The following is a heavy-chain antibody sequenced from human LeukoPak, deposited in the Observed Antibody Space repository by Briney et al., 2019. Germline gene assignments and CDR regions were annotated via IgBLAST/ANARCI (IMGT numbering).Heavy chain of an antibody. J-gene: IGHJ3*02. Sequence: SVKVSCKASGGTFSSYAISWVRQAPGQGLEWMGRIIPILGIANYAQKFQGRVTITADKSTSTAYMELSSLRSEDTAVYYCARRAHYYDILTGYYEGPGAFDIWGQGTMVTVSS. CDR2: IIPILGIA. CDR3: ARRAHYYDILTGYYEGPGAFDI. V-gene: IGHV1-69*04. CDR1: GGTFSSYA. D-gene: IGHD3-9*01.